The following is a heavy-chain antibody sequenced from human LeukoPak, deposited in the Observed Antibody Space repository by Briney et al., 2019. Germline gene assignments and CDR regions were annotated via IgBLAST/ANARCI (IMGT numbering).Heavy chain of an antibody. V-gene: IGHV4-59*08. J-gene: IGHJ5*02. CDR3: ARHRRKNYYGSGSYVNVWFDP. Sequence: SSETLSLTCTVSGGSISGYYWSWIRQPPGKGLEWIGYIYYSGSTNYNPSLKSRVTISVDTSKNQFSLKLSSVTAADTAVYYCARHRRKNYYGSGSYVNVWFDPWGQGTLVTVSS. CDR2: IYYSGST. D-gene: IGHD3-10*01. CDR1: GGSISGYY.